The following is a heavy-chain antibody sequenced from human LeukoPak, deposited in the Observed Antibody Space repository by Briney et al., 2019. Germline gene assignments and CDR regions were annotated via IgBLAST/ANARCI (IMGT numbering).Heavy chain of an antibody. CDR3: ARDHNQYYYGSGVSGGWFDP. J-gene: IGHJ5*02. Sequence: SETLSLTCIVSGGSISSSSYYWGWIRQPPGKGLEWIGSIYYSGSTHYNPSPKSRVTISVDMSKNQFSLKLSSVTAADTAVYYCARDHNQYYYGSGVSGGWFDPWGQGALVTVSS. CDR2: IYYSGST. CDR1: GGSISSSSYY. D-gene: IGHD3-10*01. V-gene: IGHV4-39*07.